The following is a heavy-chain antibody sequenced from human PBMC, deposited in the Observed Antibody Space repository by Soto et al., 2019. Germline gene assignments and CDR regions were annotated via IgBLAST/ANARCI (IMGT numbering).Heavy chain of an antibody. CDR3: AKLRLAVADPYYFDY. Sequence: GGSLRLSCAASGFTFSSYGMHWVRQAPGKGLEWVAVISYDGSNKYYADSVKGRFTISRDNSKNTLYLQMNSLRAEDTAVYYCAKLRLAVADPYYFDYWGKGTLGTVSS. J-gene: IGHJ4*02. V-gene: IGHV3-30*18. CDR1: GFTFSSYG. CDR2: ISYDGSNK. D-gene: IGHD6-19*01.